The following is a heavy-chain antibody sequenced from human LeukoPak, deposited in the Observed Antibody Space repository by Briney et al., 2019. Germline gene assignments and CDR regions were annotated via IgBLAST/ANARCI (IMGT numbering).Heavy chain of an antibody. V-gene: IGHV3-74*01. D-gene: IGHD6-19*01. CDR3: ARDPILYFYSSGWFDY. CDR1: GFTFSSYG. J-gene: IGHJ4*02. Sequence: AGGSLRLSCAASGFTFSSYGMSWVRQAPGKGLVWVSRINSDGSSTSYADSVKGRFTISRDNAKNTLYLQMNSLRAEDTAVYYCARDPILYFYSSGWFDYWGQGTLVTVSS. CDR2: INSDGSST.